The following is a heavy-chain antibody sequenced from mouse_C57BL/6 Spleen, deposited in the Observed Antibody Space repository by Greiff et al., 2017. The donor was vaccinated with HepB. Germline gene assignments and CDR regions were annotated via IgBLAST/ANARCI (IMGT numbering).Heavy chain of an antibody. CDR1: GYTFTSSG. V-gene: IGHV1-81*01. D-gene: IGHD1-1*01. CDR2: IYPRSGNT. Sequence: QVQLQQSGAELARPGASVKLSCKASGYTFTSSGISWVKQRTGQGLEWIGEIYPRSGNTYYNEKFKGKATLTADKSSSTAYMELRSLTSEDSAVYFCAREGTVVATRDYYAMDYWGQGTSVTVSS. CDR3: AREGTVVATRDYYAMDY. J-gene: IGHJ4*01.